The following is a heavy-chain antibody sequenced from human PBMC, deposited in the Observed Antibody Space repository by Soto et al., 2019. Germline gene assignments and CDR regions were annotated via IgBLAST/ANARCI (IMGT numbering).Heavy chain of an antibody. Sequence: QVQLVQSGAEVKKPGASVKVSCKVSGYTLTELSMHWVRQAPGKGLEWMGGFDPEDGETIYAQKFQGRVTMTEDTSTDTAYMELSSLRSEDTAVYYCATGRRTVPYCSGGSRSCPLFDYWGQGTLVTVSS. CDR1: GYTLTELS. J-gene: IGHJ4*02. V-gene: IGHV1-24*01. CDR2: FDPEDGET. CDR3: ATGRRTVPYCSGGSRSCPLFDY. D-gene: IGHD2-15*01.